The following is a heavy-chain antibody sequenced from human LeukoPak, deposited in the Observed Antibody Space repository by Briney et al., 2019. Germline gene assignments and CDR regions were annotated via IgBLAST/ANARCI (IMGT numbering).Heavy chain of an antibody. D-gene: IGHD4-17*01. Sequence: SETLSLTCAVSGDYFSSHYWTWLRQSPGRGLEWVGYISHIGRTNYNPSLKSPVTISIVTSKNQFSLKLRSVTAADTAVYYCARDLVTVTKGFDIWGQGTMVSLSS. CDR3: ARDLVTVTKGFDI. J-gene: IGHJ3*02. V-gene: IGHV4-59*11. CDR2: ISHIGRT. CDR1: GDYFSSHY.